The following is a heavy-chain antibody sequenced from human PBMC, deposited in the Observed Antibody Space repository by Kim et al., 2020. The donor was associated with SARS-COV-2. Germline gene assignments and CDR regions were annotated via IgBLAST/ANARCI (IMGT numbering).Heavy chain of an antibody. D-gene: IGHD3-10*01. Sequence: YAQKFQGRVTITADESTSTAYMELSSLRSEDTAVYYCARGRGFRAPYFDYWGQGTLVTVSS. V-gene: IGHV1-69*01. CDR3: ARGRGFRAPYFDY. J-gene: IGHJ4*02.